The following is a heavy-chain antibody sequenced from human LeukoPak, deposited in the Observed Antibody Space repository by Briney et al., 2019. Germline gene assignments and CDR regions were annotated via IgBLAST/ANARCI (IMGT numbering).Heavy chain of an antibody. V-gene: IGHV3-30*09. Sequence: GGPLRLSCAASGFTFRNYAMYWVRQAPGRGLEWAAVVSFDGNTTFYSDSVKGRFAISRDNSKNTLYLEMNSLRPEDTAVYYCARFRAATTRFDYWGQGTLVTVSS. J-gene: IGHJ4*02. CDR2: VSFDGNTT. D-gene: IGHD1/OR15-1a*01. CDR1: GFTFRNYA. CDR3: ARFRAATTRFDY.